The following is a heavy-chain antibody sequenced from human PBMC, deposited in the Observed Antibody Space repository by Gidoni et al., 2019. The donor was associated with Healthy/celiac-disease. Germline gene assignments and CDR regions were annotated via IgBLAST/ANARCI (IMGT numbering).Heavy chain of an antibody. V-gene: IGHV1-18*01. D-gene: IGHD3-3*01. Sequence: QVQLVQSGAEVKKPGASVKVSCQASGYTFTSYGISWVRQAPGQGLEWMGWISAYNGNTNYAQKLQGRVTMTTDTSTSTAYMELRSLRSDDTAVYYCARDRGTIFGVVLAEDAFDIWGQGTMVTVSS. J-gene: IGHJ3*02. CDR1: GYTFTSYG. CDR2: ISAYNGNT. CDR3: ARDRGTIFGVVLAEDAFDI.